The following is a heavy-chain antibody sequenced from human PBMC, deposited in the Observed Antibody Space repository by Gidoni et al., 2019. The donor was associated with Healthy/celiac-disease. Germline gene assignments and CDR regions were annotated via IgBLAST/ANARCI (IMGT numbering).Heavy chain of an antibody. V-gene: IGHV4-38-2*01. CDR3: ARADYYDSSGYYLQHDY. CDR2: IYHSGST. J-gene: IGHJ4*02. CDR1: GYSISSGSY. Sequence: QVQLQESGPGLVKPSDTLSLTCAVSGYSISSGSYWGWIRQPPGKGLEWIGSIYHSGSTYYNPSLKSRVTISVDTSKNQFSLKLSSVTAADTAVYYCARADYYDSSGYYLQHDYWGQGTLVTVSS. D-gene: IGHD3-22*01.